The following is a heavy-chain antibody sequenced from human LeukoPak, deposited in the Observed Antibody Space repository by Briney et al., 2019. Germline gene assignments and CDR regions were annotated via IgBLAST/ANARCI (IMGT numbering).Heavy chain of an antibody. J-gene: IGHJ5*02. CDR3: ARDEAVTTFLGSWFDP. CDR2: INAGNGNT. V-gene: IGHV1-3*01. Sequence: GASVKVSCKASGYTFTSYAMHWVRQAPGQRLEWMGWINAGNGNTKYSQKFQGRVTMTTDTSTSTAYMELRSLRSDDTAVYYCARDEAVTTFLGSWFDPWGQGTLVTVSS. D-gene: IGHD4-17*01. CDR1: GYTFTSYA.